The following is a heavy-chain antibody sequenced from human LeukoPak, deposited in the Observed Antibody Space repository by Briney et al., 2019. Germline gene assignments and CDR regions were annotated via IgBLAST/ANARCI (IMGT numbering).Heavy chain of an antibody. CDR2: IIISSGTI. J-gene: IGHJ3*01. CDR1: GFIFSNAW. Sequence: GGSLRLSCAASGFIFSNAWMSWVRQAPGKGLEWISYIIISSGTIYYADSVKGRFTISGDNAKNSLYLQMNSLRDEDTAVYYCVRDSLYAFDVWGQGTMVTVSS. CDR3: VRDSLYAFDV. V-gene: IGHV3-48*02.